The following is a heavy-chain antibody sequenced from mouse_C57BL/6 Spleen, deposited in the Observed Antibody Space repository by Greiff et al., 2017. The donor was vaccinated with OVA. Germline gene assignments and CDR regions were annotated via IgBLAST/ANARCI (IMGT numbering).Heavy chain of an antibody. CDR2: IRYDGSN. V-gene: IGHV3-6*01. CDR1: GYSITSGYY. J-gene: IGHJ2*01. CDR3: AREGDLRFDY. Sequence: ESGPGLVKPSQSLSLPCSVSGYSITSGYYWKWIRRFPGNKLEWVGYIRYDGSNNYNPSLKNRISITRDTSKNQFFLKLNSVTTEDTATYYYAREGDLRFDYWGQGTTLTVSS. D-gene: IGHD5-1*01.